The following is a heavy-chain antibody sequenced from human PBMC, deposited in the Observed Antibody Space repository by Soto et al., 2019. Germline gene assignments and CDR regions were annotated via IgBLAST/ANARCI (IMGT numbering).Heavy chain of an antibody. J-gene: IGHJ4*02. CDR1: GYTFTSYD. CDR3: AGGGYYYDSSAYYRPFDY. D-gene: IGHD3-22*01. V-gene: IGHV1-8*01. CDR2: MNPNSGNT. Sequence: ASVKVSCKASGYTFTSYDINWVRQATGQGLEWMGWMNPNSGNTGYAQKFQGRVTMTRSTSISTAYMELSSLRSEDTAVYYCAGGGYYYDSSAYYRPFDYWGQGTLVTVPS.